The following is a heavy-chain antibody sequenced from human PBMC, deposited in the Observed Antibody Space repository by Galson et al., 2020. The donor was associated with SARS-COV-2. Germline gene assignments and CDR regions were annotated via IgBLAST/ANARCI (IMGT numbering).Heavy chain of an antibody. Sequence: GGSLRLSCSVSGFTFSGYSMNWVRQAPGKGLEWVSSISSSSRYIYSADSVKGRFTISRDNAKNSLYLQMNSLRAEDTALYYCVKGGTGDGGAFDIWGQGTRVTVSS. J-gene: IGHJ3*02. CDR1: GFTFSGYS. V-gene: IGHV3-21*01. D-gene: IGHD7-27*01. CDR3: VKGGTGDGGAFDI. CDR2: ISSSSRYI.